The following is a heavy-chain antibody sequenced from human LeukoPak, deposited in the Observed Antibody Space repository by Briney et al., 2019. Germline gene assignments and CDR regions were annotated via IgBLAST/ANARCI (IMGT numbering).Heavy chain of an antibody. V-gene: IGHV4-34*01. CDR1: GGSFSGYY. D-gene: IGHD4-17*01. J-gene: IGHJ5*02. CDR3: ARRFGDYYGDWFDP. Sequence: SETLSLTCAVYGGSFSGYYWSWIRQPPGKGLEWIGEINHSGSTNNNPSLKSRVTMSVDTSKNHFSLKLSSVTAADTAVYYCARRFGDYYGDWFDPWGQGTLVTVSS. CDR2: INHSGST.